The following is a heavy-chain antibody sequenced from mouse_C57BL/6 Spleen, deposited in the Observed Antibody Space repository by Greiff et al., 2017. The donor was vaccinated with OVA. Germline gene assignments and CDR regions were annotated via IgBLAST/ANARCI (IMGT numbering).Heavy chain of an antibody. Sequence: EVKLVESGGGLVKPGGSLKLSCAASGFTFSSYAMSWVRQTPEKRLEWVATISDGGSYTYYPDNVKGRFTISRDNAKNNLYLQMSHLKSEDTAMYYCARDRGSNSGYFDVWGTGTTVTVSS. CDR3: ARDRGSNSGYFDV. J-gene: IGHJ1*03. D-gene: IGHD2-5*01. CDR1: GFTFSSYA. CDR2: ISDGGSYT. V-gene: IGHV5-4*01.